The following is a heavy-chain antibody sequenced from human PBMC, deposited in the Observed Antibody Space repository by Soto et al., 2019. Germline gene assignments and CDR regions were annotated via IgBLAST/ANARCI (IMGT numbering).Heavy chain of an antibody. V-gene: IGHV1-69*06. CDR2: IIPIFGTA. J-gene: IGHJ4*02. CDR1: GGTFSSYA. CDR3: ASQDYYDSSGYYYPFDY. D-gene: IGHD3-22*01. Sequence: SVKVSCKASGGTFSSYAISWVRQAPGQGLEWMGGIIPIFGTANYAQKFQGRVTITADKSTSTAYMELSSLRSEDTAVYYCASQDYYDSSGYYYPFDYWGQGTLVTSPQ.